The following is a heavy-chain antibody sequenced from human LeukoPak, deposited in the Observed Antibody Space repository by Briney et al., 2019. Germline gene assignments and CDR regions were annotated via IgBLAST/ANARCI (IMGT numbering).Heavy chain of an antibody. CDR1: GYTFTGYY. J-gene: IGHJ4*01. Sequence: ASVKVSCKASGYTFTGYYMHWVRQAPGQGLEWMGWINPNSGGTNYAQKFQGRVTMTRDTSISTAYMELSRLRSDDTAVYYCAGVCCRARSLQDGSDFWSGYYLNFDYWGHGTLVTVSS. CDR2: INPNSGGT. V-gene: IGHV1-2*02. D-gene: IGHD3-3*01. CDR3: AGVCCRARSLQDGSDFWSGYYLNFDY.